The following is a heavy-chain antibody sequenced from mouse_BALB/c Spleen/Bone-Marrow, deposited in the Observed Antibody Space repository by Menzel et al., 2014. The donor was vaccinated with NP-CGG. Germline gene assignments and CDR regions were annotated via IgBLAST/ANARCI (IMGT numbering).Heavy chain of an antibody. CDR2: SRNKANDYTT. D-gene: IGHD3-1*01. CDR1: GFTFSDFY. J-gene: IGHJ4*01. CDR3: ARDDGSGAMGF. V-gene: IGHV7-1*02. Sequence: EVKVVESGGGLVQPGGSLRLSCATSGFTFSDFYMEWVRQPPGKRLEWIAASRNKANDYTTEYSASVKGRFIVSRDTSQSILYLQMNALRPEDTAIYYCARDDGSGAMGFWGQVTSVTGSS.